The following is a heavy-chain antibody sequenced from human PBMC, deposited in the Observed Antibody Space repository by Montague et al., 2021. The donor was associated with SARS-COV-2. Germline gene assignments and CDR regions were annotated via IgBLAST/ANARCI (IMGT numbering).Heavy chain of an antibody. V-gene: IGHV4-61*02. Sequence: TLSLTCTVSGGSINSGNYYWGWIRQAAGKGLEWIGRISTSGNTKYNTSLKSRVTISVDTSQNQFSLKMYSVTAADTAVYYCARDTRPNFAYYDILAGDYYYYGIDVWGQGTTVTVSS. CDR3: ARDTRPNFAYYDILAGDYYYYGIDV. CDR1: GGSINSGNYY. J-gene: IGHJ6*02. D-gene: IGHD3-9*01. CDR2: ISTSGNT.